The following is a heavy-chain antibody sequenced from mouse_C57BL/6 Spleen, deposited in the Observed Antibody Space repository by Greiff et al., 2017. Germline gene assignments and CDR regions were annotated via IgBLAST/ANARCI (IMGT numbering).Heavy chain of an antibody. V-gene: IGHV1-19*01. CDR1: GYTFTDYY. Sequence: VQLQQSGPVLVKPGASVKMSCKASGYTFTDYYMNWVKQSHGKSLEWIGVINPYNGGTSYNQKFKGKATLTVDKSSSTAYMELNSLTSEDSAVYYCAREFITTVVATNFDVWGTGTTVTVSS. J-gene: IGHJ1*03. D-gene: IGHD1-1*01. CDR3: AREFITTVVATNFDV. CDR2: INPYNGGT.